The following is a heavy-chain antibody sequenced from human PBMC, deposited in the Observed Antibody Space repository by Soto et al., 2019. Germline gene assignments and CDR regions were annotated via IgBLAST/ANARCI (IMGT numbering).Heavy chain of an antibody. D-gene: IGHD3-10*01. Sequence: QVQLQESGPGLVKPSETLSLTCTVSRGSVSSGSYYWSWIRQPPGKGLEWIGFIYYSGSTNYKPPLKSRVTISVDKSKNQFSLKLSSVTAADTAVYYCAREYGSGSYYHLDYWGQGTLVTVAS. CDR3: AREYGSGSYYHLDY. CDR1: RGSVSSGSYY. J-gene: IGHJ4*02. V-gene: IGHV4-61*01. CDR2: IYYSGST.